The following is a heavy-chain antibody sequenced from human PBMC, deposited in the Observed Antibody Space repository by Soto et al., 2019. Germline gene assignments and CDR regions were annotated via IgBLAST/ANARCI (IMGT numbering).Heavy chain of an antibody. Sequence: EVQLVESGGDLVQPGGSLRVSCAASGFTFSTYWMHWVRQAPGKGLLWVSRIKTDGTYATYADSVKGRFTISRDNAKNTLYLQMYSLRVEDAAVYYCAAGGSGYYANWGQGTLVTVSS. CDR2: IKTDGTYA. D-gene: IGHD3-22*01. V-gene: IGHV3-74*01. J-gene: IGHJ4*02. CDR1: GFTFSTYW. CDR3: AAGGSGYYAN.